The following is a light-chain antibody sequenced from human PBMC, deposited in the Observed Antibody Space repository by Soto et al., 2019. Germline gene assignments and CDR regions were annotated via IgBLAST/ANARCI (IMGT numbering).Light chain of an antibody. J-gene: IGKJ4*01. CDR3: QQYGSSPRT. CDR1: QSVSSNY. Sequence: EIVLTQSPGTLSLSPGERATLSCRASQSVSSNYLAWYQQRPGQAPRLLIYGASSRATGIPDRFSGSGSGTDFTLTINRLEPEDFAVYYCQQYGSSPRTFGGGTKVEIK. V-gene: IGKV3-20*01. CDR2: GAS.